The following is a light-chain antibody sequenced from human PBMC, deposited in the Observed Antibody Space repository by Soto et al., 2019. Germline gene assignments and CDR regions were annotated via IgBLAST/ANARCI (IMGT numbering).Light chain of an antibody. Sequence: DIQMTQSPSSLSASVGDRVTITCRASQSISSYLNWYQQKPGKAPNLLIYAASSLPSGVPSRFSGSGSGTDFTLTISSLQPEDFATYYFQQSSSTPLTFGGGTKVELK. V-gene: IGKV1-39*01. CDR2: AAS. J-gene: IGKJ4*01. CDR3: QQSSSTPLT. CDR1: QSISSY.